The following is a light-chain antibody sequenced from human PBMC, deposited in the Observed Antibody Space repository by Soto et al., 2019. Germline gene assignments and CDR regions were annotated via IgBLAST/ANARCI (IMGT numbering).Light chain of an antibody. V-gene: IGKV3-11*01. CDR3: HHRKSWSRT. CDR2: DAS. Sequence: EIVLTQSACTLSLSPGDRATLSCRASQSVSSYLAWYQQKPGQAPRLLIYDASTLTSGVPARFSGSGSGTEFTLTISSLQPDDFATYYCHHRKSWSRTFGQGTKVDIK. J-gene: IGKJ1*01. CDR1: QSVSSY.